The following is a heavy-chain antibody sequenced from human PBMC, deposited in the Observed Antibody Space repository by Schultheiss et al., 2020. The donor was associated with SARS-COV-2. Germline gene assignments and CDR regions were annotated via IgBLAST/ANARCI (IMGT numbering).Heavy chain of an antibody. D-gene: IGHD1-26*01. V-gene: IGHV3-30*14. CDR3: AKSQWELQQSGQYYFDY. Sequence: GESLKISCAASGFTFSSYAMHWVRQAPGKGLEWVAVISYDGSNKYYADSVKGRFTISRDNSKNTLYLQMNSLRAEDTAVYYCAKSQWELQQSGQYYFDYWGQGTLVTVSS. CDR1: GFTFSSYA. J-gene: IGHJ4*02. CDR2: ISYDGSNK.